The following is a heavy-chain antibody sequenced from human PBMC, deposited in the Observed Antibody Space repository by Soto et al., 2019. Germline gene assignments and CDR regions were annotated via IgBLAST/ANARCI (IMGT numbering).Heavy chain of an antibody. D-gene: IGHD1-26*01. CDR3: ARGDGRGSTGFYYYYGMDV. J-gene: IGHJ6*02. V-gene: IGHV1-46*01. CDR2: ISPYDGNK. CDR1: GFTFTNYF. Sequence: QVQLVQSGAEVKKPGASVKVSCKASGFTFTNYFFHWVRQAPRQGLEWMCIISPYDGNKNYQQSLQGRITMTSDTSTSTVYMELRSLRSEDTAVYFCARGDGRGSTGFYYYYGMDVWGHGTMITVSS.